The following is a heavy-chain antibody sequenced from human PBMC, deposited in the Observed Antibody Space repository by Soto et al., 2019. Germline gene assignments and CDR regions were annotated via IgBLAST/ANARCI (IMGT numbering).Heavy chain of an antibody. V-gene: IGHV1-69*01. D-gene: IGHD6-13*01. CDR2: IIPYYNTL. Sequence: QAQVDQSGAEVRKPGSSVKLSCKASEGTFNSYAIAWVRQSPGQGLEWMGGIIPYYNTLNYAQKFQDRVTITADDSTNTVYMELSSLRSDDTAVYFCASGASRWYPYCFDSWAQGTLVTVSS. J-gene: IGHJ4*02. CDR3: ASGASRWYPYCFDS. CDR1: EGTFNSYA.